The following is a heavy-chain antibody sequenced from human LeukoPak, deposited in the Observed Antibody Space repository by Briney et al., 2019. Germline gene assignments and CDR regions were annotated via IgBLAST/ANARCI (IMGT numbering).Heavy chain of an antibody. V-gene: IGHV1-2*02. CDR1: GYTFTGYY. CDR3: ARARFSSRNRDGYFDS. CDR2: INPKSGGT. J-gene: IGHJ4*02. Sequence: ASVKVSCKASGYTFTGYYMHWVRQAPGQGLEWMGWINPKSGGTNYAQKFQGRVTMTRDTSISTAYMELSRLRSDDTAVYYCARARFSSRNRDGYFDSWGEGTLVTVSS. D-gene: IGHD6-13*01.